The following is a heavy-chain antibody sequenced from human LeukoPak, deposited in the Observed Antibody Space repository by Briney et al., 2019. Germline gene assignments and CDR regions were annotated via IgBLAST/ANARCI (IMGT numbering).Heavy chain of an antibody. CDR3: ARHSYGSFDY. CDR2: IYYSGST. D-gene: IGHD5-18*01. V-gene: IGHV4-59*08. Sequence: SETLSLTCTVSGGSISSNYWTWIRQPPGKGLEWIGYIYYSGSTTYNPSLNSRVTISLDTSKNQFSLKLSSVTAADTAIYYCARHSYGSFDYWGQGTLVTVSS. J-gene: IGHJ4*02. CDR1: GGSISSNY.